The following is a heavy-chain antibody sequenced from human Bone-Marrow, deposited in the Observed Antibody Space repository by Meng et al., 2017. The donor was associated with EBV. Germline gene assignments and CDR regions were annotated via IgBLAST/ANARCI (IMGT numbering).Heavy chain of an antibody. V-gene: IGHV1-69*06. D-gene: IGHD2-2*01. CDR1: GGTFGSYV. CDR3: ARAGGCSTTSCPSGYFDP. Sequence: QVALGQAGAEVRKPGSSVKVSCKASGGTFGSYVISWVRQAPGQGLEWMGGIIPILGTSTRAQKFQGRLTITADKVTDTAYMELSSLRSEDTAVYYCARAGGCSTTSCPSGYFDPWGQGTLVTVSS. CDR2: IIPILGTS. J-gene: IGHJ5*02.